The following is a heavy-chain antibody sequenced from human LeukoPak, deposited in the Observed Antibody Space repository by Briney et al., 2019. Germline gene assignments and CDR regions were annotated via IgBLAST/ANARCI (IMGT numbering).Heavy chain of an antibody. Sequence: GGSLRLSCAASGFTFSSYWMHWVRQAPGKGLVWVSRINTDGSSTSYADSVKGRFTISRGNAKNTLYLQMNSLRAEDTAVYYCARRGNYYDSSGYDWFDPWGQGTLVTVSS. CDR3: ARRGNYYDSSGYDWFDP. D-gene: IGHD3-22*01. CDR1: GFTFSSYW. V-gene: IGHV3-74*01. J-gene: IGHJ5*02. CDR2: INTDGSST.